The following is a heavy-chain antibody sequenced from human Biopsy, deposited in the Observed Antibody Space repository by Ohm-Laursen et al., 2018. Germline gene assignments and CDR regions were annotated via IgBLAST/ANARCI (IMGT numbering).Heavy chain of an antibody. CDR2: INPTGGTT. D-gene: IGHD3-9*01. CDR1: WYSFTKYY. V-gene: IGHV1-46*01. J-gene: IGHJ6*02. Sequence: GASVKVSCKGSWYSFTKYYINWVRQAPGQGLEWMGIINPTGGTTSYAEKFQGRVTLTRDTSTGTVYLELNSLIYEDTALYYCARDETGSSVFGPYYYGMDVWGQGTTVTVSS. CDR3: ARDETGSSVFGPYYYGMDV.